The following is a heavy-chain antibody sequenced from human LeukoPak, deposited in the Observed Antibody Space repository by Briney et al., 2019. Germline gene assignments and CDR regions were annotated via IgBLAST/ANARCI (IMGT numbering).Heavy chain of an antibody. Sequence: ASVKVSCKASGYTSTGYYMHWVRQAPGQGLEWMGWINPNSGGTNYAQKFQGRVTMTRDTSTSTAYMELRSLRSDDTAVYYCARDPKLYGGHFDYWGQGTLVTVSS. CDR1: GYTSTGYY. D-gene: IGHD4-23*01. CDR3: ARDPKLYGGHFDY. CDR2: INPNSGGT. V-gene: IGHV1-2*02. J-gene: IGHJ4*02.